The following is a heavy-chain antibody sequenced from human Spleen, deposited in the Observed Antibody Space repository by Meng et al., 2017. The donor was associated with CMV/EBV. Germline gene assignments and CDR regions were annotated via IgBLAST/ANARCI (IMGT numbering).Heavy chain of an antibody. D-gene: IGHD3-16*01. CDR2: IKQDGSEK. J-gene: IGHJ6*02. V-gene: IGHV3-7*01. Sequence: GGSLRLSCAASGFTFDDYGMSWVRQAPGKGLEWVANIKQDGSEKYYVDSVKGRFTISRDNAKNSLYLQMNSLRAEDTAVYYCARDASTGGFDYYYYGLDVWGQGTTVTVSS. CDR1: GFTFDDYG. CDR3: ARDASTGGFDYYYYGLDV.